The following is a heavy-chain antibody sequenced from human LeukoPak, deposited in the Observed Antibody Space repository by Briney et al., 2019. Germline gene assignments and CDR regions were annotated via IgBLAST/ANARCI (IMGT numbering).Heavy chain of an antibody. J-gene: IGHJ6*02. CDR2: IGTAGDT. CDR1: GFTFSNYD. Sequence: GGSPRLSCAASGFTFSNYDMHWVRQATGKGLEWVSAIGTAGDTYYPGSVKGRFTISRENAKNSLYLQMNSLRAGDTAVYYCARGPATVTASYYYYGMDVWGQGTTVTVSS. V-gene: IGHV3-13*01. D-gene: IGHD4-17*01. CDR3: ARGPATVTASYYYYGMDV.